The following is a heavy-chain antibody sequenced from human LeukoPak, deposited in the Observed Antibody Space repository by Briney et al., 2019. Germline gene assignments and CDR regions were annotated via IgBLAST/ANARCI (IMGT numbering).Heavy chain of an antibody. CDR2: ISSSSSYI. CDR1: GFTFSSYS. V-gene: IGHV3-21*01. CDR3: AREIRGWYYFDY. J-gene: IGHJ4*02. D-gene: IGHD6-19*01. Sequence: PGGSLRLSCAASGFTFSSYSMNWVRQAPGKGLEWVSSISSSSSYIYYADSVKGRFTISRDNAKNSLYLQMNSLRAEDTAVYYCAREIRGWYYFDYWGQGTLVTVSS.